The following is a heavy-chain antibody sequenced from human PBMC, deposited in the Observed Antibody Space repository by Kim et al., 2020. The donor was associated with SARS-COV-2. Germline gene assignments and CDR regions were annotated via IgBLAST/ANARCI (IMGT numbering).Heavy chain of an antibody. V-gene: IGHV1-46*01. CDR3: ARGGYSYGHQPTYYYYDMDV. CDR2: INPSGGST. D-gene: IGHD5-18*01. CDR1: GYTFTSYY. Sequence: ASVKVSCKASGYTFTSYYMHWVRQAPGQGLEWMGIINPSGGSTSYAQKFQGRVTMTRDTSTSTVYMELSSLRSEDTAVYYCARGGYSYGHQPTYYYYDMDVWGQGTTVTVSS. J-gene: IGHJ6*02.